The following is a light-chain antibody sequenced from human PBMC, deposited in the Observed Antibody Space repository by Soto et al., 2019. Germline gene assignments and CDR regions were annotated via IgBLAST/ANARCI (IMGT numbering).Light chain of an antibody. J-gene: IGLJ2*01. V-gene: IGLV2-14*01. Sequence: QSALTQPASVSGSPGQSITISCTGTSSDVGGYNYVSWYQHHPGKAPKLMIYEVSNRPSGVSNRFSGSKSGNTASLIISGLQAEDEADYYCNSYTSSSTLVFGGGTQLTVL. CDR3: NSYTSSSTLV. CDR2: EVS. CDR1: SSDVGGYNY.